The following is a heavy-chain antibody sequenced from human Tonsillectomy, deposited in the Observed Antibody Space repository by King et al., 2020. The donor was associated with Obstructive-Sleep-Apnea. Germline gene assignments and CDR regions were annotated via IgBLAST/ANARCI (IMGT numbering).Heavy chain of an antibody. D-gene: IGHD3-10*01. CDR3: ARGLLWFGEFPNFDI. Sequence: VQLQESGPGLVKPSETLSLTCTVSGGSISSYYWSWIRQPPGKGLEWIGYIYYSVSTNYNPSLKSRVTISVDTSKNQFSLKLSSVTAADTAVYSCARGLLWFGEFPNFDIWGQGKMVTVSS. CDR1: GGSISSYY. J-gene: IGHJ3*02. V-gene: IGHV4-59*01. CDR2: IYYSVST.